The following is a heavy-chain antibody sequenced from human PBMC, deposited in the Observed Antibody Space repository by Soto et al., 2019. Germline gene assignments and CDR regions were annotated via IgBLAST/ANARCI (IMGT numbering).Heavy chain of an antibody. D-gene: IGHD4-17*01. CDR3: ARDPLTTVTTFHRGS. Sequence: QVQLQQWGAGLLKPSETLSLTCAVYGGSFSGYYWSWIRQPPGKGLEWIGEINHSGSTNYNPSLKSRVTISADTTKTQFPPKLSTVTAAETAVYYCARDPLTTVTTFHRGSWVQGTLVTVSS. J-gene: IGHJ4*02. CDR2: INHSGST. CDR1: GGSFSGYY. V-gene: IGHV4-34*01.